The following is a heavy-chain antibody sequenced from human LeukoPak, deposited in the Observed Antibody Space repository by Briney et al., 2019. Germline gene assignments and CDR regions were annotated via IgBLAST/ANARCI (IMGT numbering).Heavy chain of an antibody. CDR1: GGSISSSSYY. J-gene: IGHJ5*02. D-gene: IGHD3-9*01. Sequence: SETLSLTCTVSGGSISSSSYYWGWLRQPPGKGLEWIGSMYYSGSTYYNPSLKCRVTISVDTSKNQFSLKLSSVTAADTAVYYCARHNQLFDWLLQNWFDPWGQGTLVTVSS. V-gene: IGHV4-39*01. CDR2: MYYSGST. CDR3: ARHNQLFDWLLQNWFDP.